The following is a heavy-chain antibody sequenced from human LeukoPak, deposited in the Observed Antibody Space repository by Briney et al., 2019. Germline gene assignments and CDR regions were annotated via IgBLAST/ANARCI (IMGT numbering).Heavy chain of an antibody. Sequence: GESLKISFKGSGYNFTSYWIGLVRQMPGKGLEWMGIIFPGDSDARYSPSFQGQVNISADKSISTAYLQWRSLKASDTAMYYCARRRDLYSGSYYPFDYWGQGTLVTVSS. V-gene: IGHV5-51*01. D-gene: IGHD1-26*01. CDR2: IFPGDSDA. CDR1: GYNFTSYW. CDR3: ARRRDLYSGSYYPFDY. J-gene: IGHJ4*02.